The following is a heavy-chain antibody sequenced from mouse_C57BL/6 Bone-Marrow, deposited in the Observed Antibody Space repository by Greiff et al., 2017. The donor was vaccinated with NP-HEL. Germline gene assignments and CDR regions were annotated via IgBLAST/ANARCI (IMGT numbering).Heavy chain of an antibody. CDR1: GFNIKDDN. CDR3: TTLRYYFDY. J-gene: IGHJ2*01. CDR2: IDPENGDT. V-gene: IGHV14-4*01. Sequence: VQLQQSGAELVRPGASVKWSCTASGFNIKDDNLHWVKQRPEQGLEWIGWIDPENGDTEYASKFQGKATITADTSSNPAYLQLSSLTSEDTAVYYCTTLRYYFDYWGQGTTLTVSS.